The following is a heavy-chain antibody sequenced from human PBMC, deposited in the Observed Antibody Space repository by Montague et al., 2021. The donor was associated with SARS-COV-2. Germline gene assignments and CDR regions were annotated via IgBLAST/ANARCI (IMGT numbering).Heavy chain of an antibody. V-gene: IGHV2-70*11. CDR2: IDWDDDK. CDR3: ARTAGTDYTGYYYYAMDV. Sequence: PALVKPTQTLTLTCTFSGFSLSTSGMCVSWIRQPPGKVLEWLARIDWDDDKYYSTSLKTRLTISKDTSKNQVVLTMTNMDPVDTATYYCARTAGTDYTGYYYYAMDVWGQGTTVTVSS. J-gene: IGHJ6*02. CDR1: GFSLSTSGMC. D-gene: IGHD3-10*01.